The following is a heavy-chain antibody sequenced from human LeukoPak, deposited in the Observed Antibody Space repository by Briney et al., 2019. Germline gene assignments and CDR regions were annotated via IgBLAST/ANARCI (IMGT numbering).Heavy chain of an antibody. J-gene: IGHJ4*02. V-gene: IGHV1-8*01. CDR2: MNPNSGNT. D-gene: IGHD6-13*01. CDR1: GYTFTSYD. Sequence: ASVKVSCKASGYTFTSYDINWVRQATGQGLEWMGWMNPNSGNTGYAQKFQGRVTMTRNTSISTAYMELSSLRSEDTAVYYCARFKIAASGYSSSWSDLDYWGQGTLVTVSS. CDR3: ARFKIAASGYSSSWSDLDY.